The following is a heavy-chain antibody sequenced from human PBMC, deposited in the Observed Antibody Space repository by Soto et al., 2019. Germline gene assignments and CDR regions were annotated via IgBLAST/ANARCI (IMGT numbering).Heavy chain of an antibody. CDR2: INAGNGNT. V-gene: IGHV1-3*01. CDR1: RYTFTSYA. Sequence: EASVKVSCKAFRYTFTSYAIHWVRQAPGQRLEWMGWINAGNGNTKYSQKFQGRFIISRDNSNNTLYFQMNSLRAEDTAVYYCATLTKYDILTGFYPCWGQGTLVTVSS. CDR3: ATLTKYDILTGFYPC. J-gene: IGHJ4*02. D-gene: IGHD3-9*01.